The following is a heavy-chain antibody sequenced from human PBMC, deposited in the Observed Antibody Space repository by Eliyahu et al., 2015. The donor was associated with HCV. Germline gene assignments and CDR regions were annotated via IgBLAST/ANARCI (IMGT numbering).Heavy chain of an antibody. Sequence: EVQLLESGGGLVQPGGSLRLSCAASGFTFXSYAMSWVRQAPGKGLEWVAAISDGGGRTWYADSVKGRFTISRDNSKNTLYLQMNSLRAEDTAVYYCAKDRRVATLWYFDLWGRGTLVTVSS. V-gene: IGHV3-23*01. CDR1: GFTFXSYA. CDR3: AKDRRVATLWYFDL. D-gene: IGHD5-12*01. J-gene: IGHJ2*01. CDR2: ISDGGGRT.